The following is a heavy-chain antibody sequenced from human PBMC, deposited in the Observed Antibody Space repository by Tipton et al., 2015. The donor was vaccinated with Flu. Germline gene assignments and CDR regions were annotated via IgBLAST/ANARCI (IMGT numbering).Heavy chain of an antibody. V-gene: IGHV5-51*01. J-gene: IGHJ6*02. Sequence: QLVQSGPEVKQPGESLKISCRGSGYNFANTWIAWVRQVPGKGLEWMGIVFPRDSGTKYGPSFQGQVTISADKSVNTAYLEWNSLKASDSAMYYCARRALYYGMDVWGQGPTVIVSS. CDR2: VFPRDSGT. CDR3: ARRALYYGMDV. CDR1: GYNFANTW.